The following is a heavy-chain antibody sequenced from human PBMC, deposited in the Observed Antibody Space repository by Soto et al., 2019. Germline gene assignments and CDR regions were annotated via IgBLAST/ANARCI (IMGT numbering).Heavy chain of an antibody. CDR1: GGSISSNSYY. Sequence: SETLSLTCSVSGGSISSNSYYWGWIRQSPGKGLEWIASISYSGSTNSNPSLKSRVTISVDTSKNQFSLKLSSVTAADTAVYYCARERNYYGSGSYSPRSLFDPWGQGTLVTVSS. CDR3: ARERNYYGSGSYSPRSLFDP. J-gene: IGHJ5*02. CDR2: ISYSGST. V-gene: IGHV4-39*07. D-gene: IGHD3-10*01.